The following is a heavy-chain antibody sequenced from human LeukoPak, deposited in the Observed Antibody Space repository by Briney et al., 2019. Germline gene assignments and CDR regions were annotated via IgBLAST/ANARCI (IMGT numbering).Heavy chain of an antibody. CDR1: GFPFNKYA. CDR3: AKLLGGSCYGNIDY. D-gene: IGHD2-15*01. V-gene: IGHV3-23*01. J-gene: IGHJ4*02. CDR2: IYGSTDST. Sequence: GGSLRLSCAASGFPFNKYAMSWVRQAPGKGLEWVSVIYGSTDSTHYADSVKGRFTISRDNSKNTLYLQMDSLRAEDTAIYYCAKLLGGSCYGNIDYWGQGTLVTVSS.